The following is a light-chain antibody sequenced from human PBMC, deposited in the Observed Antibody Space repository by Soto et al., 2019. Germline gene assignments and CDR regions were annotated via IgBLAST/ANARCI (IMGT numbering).Light chain of an antibody. CDR3: QQYYDWPRT. CDR2: GAS. J-gene: IGKJ1*01. Sequence: ETVMMHSPATLSVSPWERVTLSCRASQGITSDLAWYQQKPGQAPRVLIYGASTRATDIPVRFSGSGSGTDFTLTISSLQFEDSAVYYCQQYYDWPRTFGQGTKVDIK. CDR1: QGITSD. V-gene: IGKV3-15*01.